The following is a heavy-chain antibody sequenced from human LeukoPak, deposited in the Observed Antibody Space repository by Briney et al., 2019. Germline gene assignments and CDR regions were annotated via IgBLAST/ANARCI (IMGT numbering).Heavy chain of an antibody. CDR3: ARGRGDSRGTSFDP. CDR2: IYYTGST. V-gene: IGHV4-59*01. Sequence: SETLSLTCIVSGGSICTYYWSWIRQPPGKGLEWIGYIYYTGSTTYNPSLNSRVSISVDTSKNKFSLDLNSVSAADTAVYYCARGRGDSRGTSFDPWGQGTLVTVSS. CDR1: GGSICTYY. J-gene: IGHJ5*02. D-gene: IGHD3-10*01.